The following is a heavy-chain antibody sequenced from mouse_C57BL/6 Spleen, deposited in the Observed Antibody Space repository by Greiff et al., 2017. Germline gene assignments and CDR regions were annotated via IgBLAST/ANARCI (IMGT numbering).Heavy chain of an antibody. J-gene: IGHJ1*03. CDR2: LYPRDGST. CDR1: GYTFPSYD. V-gene: IGHV1-85*01. CDR3: AIILNWYFDV. Sequence: VQLQQSGPELVKPGASVKLSCKASGYTFPSYDINWVKQRPGQGLEWIGWLYPRDGSTKYNETFKGKTTLTVDTSSSTEYMELHSLTSEDSAVYFCAIILNWYFDVWGTGTTVTVSS. D-gene: IGHD1-1*01.